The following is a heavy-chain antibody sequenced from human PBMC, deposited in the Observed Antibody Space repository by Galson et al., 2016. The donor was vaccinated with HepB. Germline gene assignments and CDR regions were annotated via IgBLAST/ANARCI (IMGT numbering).Heavy chain of an antibody. V-gene: IGHV2-70*01. D-gene: IGHD2-2*01. Sequence: PALVKPTQTLTLTCTVSGFSLESSGMCVGWIRQPPGKALEWLALIHWDDDKYYNTSLKTRLTISKDTAENRVVLTVTNTDPMDTGTYYCARAYRPPPTAIGGALPQGYSDSVNFAFDIWGQGTMVTVSS. CDR3: ARAYRPPPTAIGGALPQGYSDSVNFAFDI. J-gene: IGHJ3*02. CDR2: IHWDDDK. CDR1: GFSLESSGMC.